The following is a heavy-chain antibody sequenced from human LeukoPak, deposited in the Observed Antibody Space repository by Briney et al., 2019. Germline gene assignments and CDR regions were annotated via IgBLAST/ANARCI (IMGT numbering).Heavy chain of an antibody. V-gene: IGHV3-21*01. J-gene: IGHJ4*02. CDR3: ARDLNWETY. CDR1: GFTFSSYS. CDR2: ISSSSSYI. D-gene: IGHD7-27*01. Sequence: AGGSLRLSCAASGFTFSSYSMNWVRQAPGKVLEWVSSISSSSSYIYYADSVKGRFTISRDNAKNSLYLQMNSLRAEDTAVYYCARDLNWETYWGQGTLVSVSS.